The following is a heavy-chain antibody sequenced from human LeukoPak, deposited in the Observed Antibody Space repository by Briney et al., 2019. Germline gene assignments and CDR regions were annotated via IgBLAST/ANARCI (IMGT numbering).Heavy chain of an antibody. CDR3: ARDRCSSTSCYREAPVNNWFDP. Sequence: ASVKVSCKASGYTFTSYGISWVRQAPGQGLEWMGWISAYNGNTNYAQKLQGRVTMTTDTSTSTAYMELRSLRSDDTAVYYCARDRCSSTSCYREAPVNNWFDPWGQGTLVTVSS. CDR1: GYTFTSYG. D-gene: IGHD2-2*01. V-gene: IGHV1-18*04. J-gene: IGHJ5*02. CDR2: ISAYNGNT.